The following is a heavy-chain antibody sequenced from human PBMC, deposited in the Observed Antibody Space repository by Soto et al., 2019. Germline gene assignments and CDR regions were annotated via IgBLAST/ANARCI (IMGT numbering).Heavy chain of an antibody. CDR3: ARDQRYYDFWSDAYGMDV. CDR2: IYYSGST. Sequence: PSETLSLTCTVSGGSISSYYWSWIRQPPGKGLEWIGYIYYSGSTNYNPSLKSRVTISVDTSKNQFSLKLSSVTAAGTAVYYCARDQRYYDFWSDAYGMDVWGQGTTVTVSS. CDR1: GGSISSYY. D-gene: IGHD3-3*01. J-gene: IGHJ6*02. V-gene: IGHV4-59*01.